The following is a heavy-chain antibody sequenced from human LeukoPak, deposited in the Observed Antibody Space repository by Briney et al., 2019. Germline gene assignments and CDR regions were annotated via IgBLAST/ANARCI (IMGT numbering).Heavy chain of an antibody. CDR2: INGSGGRT. V-gene: IGHV3-23*01. D-gene: IGHD2/OR15-2a*01. Sequence: GGSLRLSCAASGFTFSSYAMSWVRQAPGKGPEWVSGINGSGGRTYYGASVKGRFTISRDNSKNTLYLQMNSLRAEDTAVYYCASLSDSRILIQGAFDIWGQGTMVTVSS. CDR3: ASLSDSRILIQGAFDI. J-gene: IGHJ3*02. CDR1: GFTFSSYA.